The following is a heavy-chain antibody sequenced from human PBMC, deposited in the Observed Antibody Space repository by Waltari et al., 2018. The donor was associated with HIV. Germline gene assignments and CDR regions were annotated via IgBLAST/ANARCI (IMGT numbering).Heavy chain of an antibody. CDR1: GYDFTSYG. V-gene: IGHV1-18*01. Sequence: QLLQSGTETRKPGASVKISCKASGYDFTSYGISWVRRAPGVGFGWGGWSCAYDRNFVIAQKFKERVSLTQDTSTTPAFWEGRSLKVDDTAIYYWARGGGSWIQETHYYKAFDVWGHGTTVIVSS. CDR2: SCAYDRNF. CDR3: ARGGGSWIQETHYYKAFDV. J-gene: IGHJ6*01. D-gene: IGHD5-18*01.